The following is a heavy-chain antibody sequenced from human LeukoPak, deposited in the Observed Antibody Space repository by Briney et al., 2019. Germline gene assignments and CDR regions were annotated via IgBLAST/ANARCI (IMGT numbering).Heavy chain of an antibody. Sequence: GSLRLSCAASGFTFSSYGMHWVRQAPGKGLEWVAVIWYDGSNKYYADSVKGRFTISRDNARNSLYLQMNSLRVEDTAVYYCATEPDGDYAYWGQGTLVTVSS. V-gene: IGHV3-33*03. D-gene: IGHD4-17*01. CDR3: ATEPDGDYAY. CDR1: GFTFSSYG. J-gene: IGHJ4*02. CDR2: IWYDGSNK.